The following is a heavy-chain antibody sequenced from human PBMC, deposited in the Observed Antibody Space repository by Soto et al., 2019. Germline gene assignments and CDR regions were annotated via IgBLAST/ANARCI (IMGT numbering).Heavy chain of an antibody. CDR1: GYSFTSYW. Sequence: GESLKISCKGSGYSFTSYWIGWVRQMPGKGLEWMGIIYPGDSDTRYSPSFQGQVTISADKSISTAYLQWSSLKASDTAMYYCARPHYDILTGYTDYYFDYWGQGTLVTVSS. CDR2: IYPGDSDT. CDR3: ARPHYDILTGYTDYYFDY. V-gene: IGHV5-51*01. J-gene: IGHJ4*02. D-gene: IGHD3-9*01.